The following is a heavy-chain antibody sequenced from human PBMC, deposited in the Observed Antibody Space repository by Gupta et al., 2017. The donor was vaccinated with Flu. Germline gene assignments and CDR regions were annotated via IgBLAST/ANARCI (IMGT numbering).Heavy chain of an antibody. CDR1: GFTFTSSA. CDR3: AAGRRSTGYSSGWYFGL. CDR2: IVVGSGNT. J-gene: IGHJ4*02. Sequence: QMQLVQSGPEVKKPGTSVKVSCKASGFTFTSSAMQWVRQARGQRLEWIGWIVVGSGNTNYAQKFQERVTITRDMSTSTAYMELSSLRSEDTAVYYCAAGRRSTGYSSGWYFGLWGQGTLVTVSS. V-gene: IGHV1-58*02. D-gene: IGHD6-19*01.